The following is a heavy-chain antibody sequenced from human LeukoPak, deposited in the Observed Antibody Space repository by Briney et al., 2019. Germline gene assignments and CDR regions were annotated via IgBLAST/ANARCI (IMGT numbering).Heavy chain of an antibody. J-gene: IGHJ4*02. V-gene: IGHV1-46*01. CDR1: GYTFTTYY. Sequence: ASVKVSCKASGYTFTTYYMHWVRQAPGQGLEWMGIIDPSGGSTSYAQKFQGRVTMTRDTSTSTAYMELRSLRSNDTAVYYCARDPVGDRYGGNSPEFDYWGQGTLVTVSS. D-gene: IGHD4-23*01. CDR3: ARDPVGDRYGGNSPEFDY. CDR2: IDPSGGST.